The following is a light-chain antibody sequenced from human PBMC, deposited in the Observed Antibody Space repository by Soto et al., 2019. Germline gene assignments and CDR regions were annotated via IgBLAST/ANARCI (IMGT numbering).Light chain of an antibody. CDR1: SSDIGNYNF. V-gene: IGLV2-8*01. Sequence: QSALTQPPSASGSPGQSVTIACTGTSSDIGNYNFVTWYQHHPGKAPKLMIYEVSKRPSGVPDRFSGSKSGNTASLTVSGLQAEDEADYYCSSYAGSTVVFGGGTKLTVL. CDR2: EVS. CDR3: SSYAGSTVV. J-gene: IGLJ2*01.